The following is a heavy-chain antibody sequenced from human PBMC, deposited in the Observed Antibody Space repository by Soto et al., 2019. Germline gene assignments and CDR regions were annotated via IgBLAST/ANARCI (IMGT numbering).Heavy chain of an antibody. Sequence: ASVKVSCKASGFTFTTYAIHWVRQAPGQRLEWMGWINAGNGATKYSQNFQDRVTIARDTSANTAFMELSGLRSEDTAVYYCARGSAAAGPCYFDYWAQGTLVTVSS. D-gene: IGHD6-13*01. V-gene: IGHV1-3*01. J-gene: IGHJ4*02. CDR3: ARGSAAAGPCYFDY. CDR1: GFTFTTYA. CDR2: INAGNGAT.